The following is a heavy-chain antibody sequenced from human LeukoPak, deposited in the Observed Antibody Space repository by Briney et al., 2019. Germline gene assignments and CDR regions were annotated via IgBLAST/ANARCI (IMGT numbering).Heavy chain of an antibody. CDR1: GFSFDDYD. CDR3: AREEGGYFDY. D-gene: IGHD3-16*01. CDR2: INWNGGST. V-gene: IGHV3-20*04. J-gene: IGHJ4*02. Sequence: GGSLRLSCAASGFSFDDYDMSWVRQAPGKGLEWVSGINWNGGSTGYADSVKGRFTISRDNAKNSLYLQRSSLRAEDTALYYCAREEGGYFDYWGQGTLVTVSS.